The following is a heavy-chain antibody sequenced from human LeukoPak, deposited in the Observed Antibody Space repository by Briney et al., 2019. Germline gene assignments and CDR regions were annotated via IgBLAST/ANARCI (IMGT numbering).Heavy chain of an antibody. D-gene: IGHD1-26*01. J-gene: IGHJ5*02. Sequence: SETLSLTCTVSGSISSGSYYWSWIRQPAGKGLEWIGRIYTSGSTNYNPSLESRVTISVDTSKNQFSLKLSSVTAADTAVYYCARDGGWELRFDPWGQGTLVTVSS. CDR2: IYTSGST. V-gene: IGHV4-61*02. CDR3: ARDGGWELRFDP. CDR1: GSISSGSYY.